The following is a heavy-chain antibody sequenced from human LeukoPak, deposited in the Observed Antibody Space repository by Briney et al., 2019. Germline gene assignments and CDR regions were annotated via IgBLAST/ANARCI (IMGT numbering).Heavy chain of an antibody. CDR3: ARGGEDCSSTSCYAGYYYGMDV. J-gene: IGHJ6*04. V-gene: IGHV1-3*01. CDR1: GYTFTSYA. Sequence: GASVTVSCKASGYTFTSYAMHWVRQAPGQRLEWMGWINAGNGNTKYSQKFQGRVTITRDTSASTAYMELSSLRSEDTAVYYCARGGEDCSSTSCYAGYYYGMDVWGKGTTVTVSS. CDR2: INAGNGNT. D-gene: IGHD2-2*01.